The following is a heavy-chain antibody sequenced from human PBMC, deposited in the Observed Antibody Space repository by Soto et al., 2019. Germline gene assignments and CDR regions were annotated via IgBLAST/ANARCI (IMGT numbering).Heavy chain of an antibody. D-gene: IGHD5-12*01. J-gene: IGHJ6*02. CDR3: ARGKNVRLRLPYDYYYYGMDV. Sequence: QVQLVQSGAEVKKPGSSVKVSCKASGGTFSSYAISWVRHAPGQGLEWMGGIIPIFGTANNAQKFQGRVTITADESTSPAYMGLCSLRSEDTAVYYCARGKNVRLRLPYDYYYYGMDVWGQGTTVTVSS. V-gene: IGHV1-69*01. CDR2: IIPIFGTA. CDR1: GGTFSSYA.